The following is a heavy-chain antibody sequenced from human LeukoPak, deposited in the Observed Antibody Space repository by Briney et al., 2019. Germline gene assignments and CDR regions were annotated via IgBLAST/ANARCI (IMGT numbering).Heavy chain of an antibody. Sequence: GSLRLSCAASGFTFSSYAMSWVRQAPGKGLEWVSVIYSGGSTYYADSVKGRFTISRDNSKNTLYLQMNSLRAEDTAVYYCARGRTVTGDYWGQGTLVTVSS. V-gene: IGHV3-66*01. CDR2: IYSGGST. CDR3: ARGRTVTGDY. CDR1: GFTFSSYA. J-gene: IGHJ4*02. D-gene: IGHD4-17*01.